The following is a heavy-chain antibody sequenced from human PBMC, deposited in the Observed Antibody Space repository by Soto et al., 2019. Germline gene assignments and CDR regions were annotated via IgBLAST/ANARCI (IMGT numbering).Heavy chain of an antibody. Sequence: PGGSLRLSCATSGFTFISYDLFWVRQAPGLGLARVAVISYDGSNKYYAYYVKGRFTISRDNSKNTLYRQMNSLRAEDTAVYYFASPYFYDSIARRPRYGMDVWGQGNTVTVT. J-gene: IGHJ6*02. V-gene: IGHV3-30*03. CDR3: ASPYFYDSIARRPRYGMDV. CDR1: GFTFISYD. D-gene: IGHD3-22*01. CDR2: ISYDGSNK.